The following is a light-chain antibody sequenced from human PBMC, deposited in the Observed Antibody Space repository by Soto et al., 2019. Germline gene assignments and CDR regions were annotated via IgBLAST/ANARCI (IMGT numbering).Light chain of an antibody. CDR1: QSLSSN. J-gene: IGKJ1*01. V-gene: IGKV3-11*01. CDR3: QQRSNWRRT. Sequence: TQSPATLSVSPGDRAAVTCRASQSLSSNLAWYQQKPGQAPRLLILGASERVKGIPARFSGSGSGTDFTLTISSLEPEDFAVYYCQQRSNWRRTFGQGTKVDIK. CDR2: GAS.